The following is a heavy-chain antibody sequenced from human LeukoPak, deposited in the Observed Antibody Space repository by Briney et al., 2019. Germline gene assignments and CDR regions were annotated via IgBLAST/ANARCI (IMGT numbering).Heavy chain of an antibody. J-gene: IGHJ4*02. Sequence: GASVKVSCKASGYTFTSYDINWVRQATGQGLEWMGWMNPNSGNTGYAQKFQGRVTMTRNTSISTAYMELSSLRSEDTAVNYCAVVVVPAAISFDYWGQGTLVTVSS. CDR2: MNPNSGNT. CDR3: AVVVVPAAISFDY. D-gene: IGHD2-2*02. V-gene: IGHV1-8*01. CDR1: GYTFTSYD.